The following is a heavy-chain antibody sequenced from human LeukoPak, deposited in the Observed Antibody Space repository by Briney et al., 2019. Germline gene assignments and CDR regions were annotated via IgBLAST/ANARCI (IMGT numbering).Heavy chain of an antibody. CDR1: GYSITSYW. D-gene: IGHD6-19*01. CDR2: IDPSDSYT. CDR3: ARHSMPSIAVAASDY. V-gene: IGHV5-10-1*01. Sequence: RGESLRISCKSAGYSITSYWISWVRQVPGEGLEWMGRIDPSDSYTNYSPSFQGHVTISADKTISTAYLQWSSLKASYTAMYYSARHSMPSIAVAASDYWGQGTLVIVSA. J-gene: IGHJ4*02.